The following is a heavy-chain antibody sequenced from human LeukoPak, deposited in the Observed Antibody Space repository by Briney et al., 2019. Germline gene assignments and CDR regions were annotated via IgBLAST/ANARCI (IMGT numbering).Heavy chain of an antibody. V-gene: IGHV4-34*01. J-gene: IGHJ5*02. CDR3: ARQGYYYDSSGYYSGWFDP. CDR2: INHSGST. D-gene: IGHD3-22*01. Sequence: PSETLSLTCAVYGGSFSGYYWSWIRQPPGKGLEWIGEINHSGSTNYNPSLKSRVTMSVDTSKNQFSLKLSSVTAADTAVYYCARQGYYYDSSGYYSGWFDPWGQGTLVTVSS. CDR1: GGSFSGYY.